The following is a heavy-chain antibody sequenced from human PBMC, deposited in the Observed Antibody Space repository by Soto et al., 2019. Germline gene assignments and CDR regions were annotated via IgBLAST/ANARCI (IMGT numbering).Heavy chain of an antibody. CDR1: GFSLTTSGVG. CDR3: AHRRVAAVTTFDF. J-gene: IGHJ4*02. V-gene: IGHV2-5*01. Sequence: SGPTLVNPTQTLTLTCTFSGFSLTTSGVGVAWIRQPPGKALEWLALVYGNDDKRYRPSVKDRLTITRDNSRNQVVLTMANLTPVDTATYYCAHRRVAAVTTFDFWGQGSQVTVSS. D-gene: IGHD4-17*01. CDR2: VYGNDDK.